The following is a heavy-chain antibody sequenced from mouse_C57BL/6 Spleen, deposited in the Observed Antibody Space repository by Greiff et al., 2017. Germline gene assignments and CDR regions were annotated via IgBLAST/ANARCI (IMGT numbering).Heavy chain of an antibody. Sequence: DVQLQESGPGLVKPSQSLSLTCSVTGYSITSGYYWNWIRQFPGNKLEWMGYISYDGSNNYNPSLKNRISITRDTSKNQFFLKLNSVTTEDTATYYCASLYHYYAMDYWGQGTSVTVSS. CDR2: ISYDGSN. D-gene: IGHD1-1*01. J-gene: IGHJ4*01. V-gene: IGHV3-6*01. CDR1: GYSITSGYY. CDR3: ASLYHYYAMDY.